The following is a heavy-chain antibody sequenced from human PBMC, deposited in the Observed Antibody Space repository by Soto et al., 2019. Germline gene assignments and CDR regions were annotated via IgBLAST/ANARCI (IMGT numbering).Heavy chain of an antibody. Sequence: EVQLVESGGGLVKPGGPLRLSCAASGSTFSDYSMNWFRQVPGKGLEWVSSISSSSSYIYYADSVKGRFTISRDNAKISLYLQMNSLRAEDTAVYHCARDQRSSTWGDFDYWGQGTLVTVSS. CDR1: GSTFSDYS. CDR3: ARDQRSSTWGDFDY. J-gene: IGHJ4*02. V-gene: IGHV3-21*01. CDR2: ISSSSSYI. D-gene: IGHD6-13*01.